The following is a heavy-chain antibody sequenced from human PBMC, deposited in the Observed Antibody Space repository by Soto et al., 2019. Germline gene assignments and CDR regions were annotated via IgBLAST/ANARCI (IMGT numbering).Heavy chain of an antibody. Sequence: QITLKESGTTVVKPTQTLTLTCTFSGFSLSSSGVGVGWIRQPPGKALEWLALIFWDDDKRFSPSLKSRLTITKDTSENQVVLTMTNVDPVDTATYYCTHGNRYFQHWGQGTLVTVSS. CDR2: IFWDDDK. J-gene: IGHJ1*01. V-gene: IGHV2-5*02. CDR3: THGNRYFQH. CDR1: GFSLSSSGVG.